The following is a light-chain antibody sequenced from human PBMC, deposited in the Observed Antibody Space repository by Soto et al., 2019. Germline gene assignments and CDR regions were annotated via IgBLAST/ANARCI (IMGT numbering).Light chain of an antibody. CDR3: SSFTASSTLV. V-gene: IGLV2-14*01. CDR2: EVN. J-gene: IGLJ1*01. Sequence: HSVLTQPASVSGSPGQSITISCTGTSSDVGGYNFVSWYQQYPGTAPKVVIYEVNNRPSGVSDRFSGSKSGNTASLTISGLQAEDEADYFCSSFTASSTLVFGTGTKLTVL. CDR1: SSDVGGYNF.